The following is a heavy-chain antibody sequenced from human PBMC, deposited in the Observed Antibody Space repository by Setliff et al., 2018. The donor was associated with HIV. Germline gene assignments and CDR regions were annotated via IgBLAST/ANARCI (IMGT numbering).Heavy chain of an antibody. V-gene: IGHV4-59*11. D-gene: IGHD1-26*01. CDR1: GDSINTHY. Sequence: SETLSLTCAVSGDSINTHYWSWIRQAPGKGLEWIGCISHSGNTNFNPSLNGRVTISVDTSKNQFSLRLTSVTAADTAIYYCARSTVGAGTSFPWGRGILVTVSS. CDR3: ARSTVGAGTSFP. J-gene: IGHJ5*02. CDR2: ISHSGNT.